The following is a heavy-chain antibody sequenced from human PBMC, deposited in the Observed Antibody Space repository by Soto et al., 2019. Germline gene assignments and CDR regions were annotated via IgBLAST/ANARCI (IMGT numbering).Heavy chain of an antibody. CDR2: IKQDGSEE. V-gene: IGHV3-7*05. J-gene: IGHJ3*02. D-gene: IGHD6-6*01. CDR1: GFTFSSYW. CDR3: ASEVVSHAFDI. Sequence: GSLRLSCAASGFTFSSYWMSWVRQAPGKGLEWVANIKQDGSEEYYVDSVKGRFTISRDNAKNSLYLQMNSLRAEDTAIYYCASEVVSHAFDIWGQGTMVTVSS.